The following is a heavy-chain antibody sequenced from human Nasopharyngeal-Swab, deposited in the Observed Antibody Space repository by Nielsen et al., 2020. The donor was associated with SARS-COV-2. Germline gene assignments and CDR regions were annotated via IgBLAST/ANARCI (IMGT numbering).Heavy chain of an antibody. D-gene: IGHD2-21*02. CDR1: GGSISSGFYS. CDR2: IYHSGNT. V-gene: IGHV4-30-2*01. CDR3: ARKYCNGDCYFDY. J-gene: IGHJ4*02. Sequence: SETLPLTFAVSGGSISSGFYSWSWIRQPPGKGLEWIGYIYHSGNTYYNPSLKSRVTISVDRSKNQFSLRLSSVTAADTAVYYCARKYCNGDCYFDYWGQGTLVTVSS.